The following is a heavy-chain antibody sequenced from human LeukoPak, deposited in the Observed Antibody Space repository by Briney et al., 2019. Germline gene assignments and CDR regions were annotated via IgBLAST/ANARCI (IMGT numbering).Heavy chain of an antibody. CDR2: IIPILGIA. Sequence: ASVKVSCKASGGTFSSYAISWARQAPGQGLEWMGRIIPILGIANYAQKFQGRVTITADKSTSTAYMELSSLRSEDTAVYYCANDYYDSSGYYRWLADYWGRGTLVTVSS. CDR3: ANDYYDSSGYYRWLADY. V-gene: IGHV1-69*04. J-gene: IGHJ4*02. CDR1: GGTFSSYA. D-gene: IGHD3-22*01.